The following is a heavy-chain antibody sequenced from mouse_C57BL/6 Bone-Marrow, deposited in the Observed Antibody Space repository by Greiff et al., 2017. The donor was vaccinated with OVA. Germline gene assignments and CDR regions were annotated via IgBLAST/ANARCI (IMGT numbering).Heavy chain of an antibody. D-gene: IGHD1-1*01. CDR2: IDPENGDT. J-gene: IGHJ2*01. V-gene: IGHV14-4*01. Sequence: VQLQQSGAELVRPGASVKLSCTASGFNIKDDYMHWVKQRPEQGLEWIGWIDPENGDTEYASKFQGKATIKADTSSNTAYLQLSSLTSEDTAVYYCTTLITTVVARVYFDYWGQGTTLKVSS. CDR1: GFNIKDDY. CDR3: TTLITTVVARVYFDY.